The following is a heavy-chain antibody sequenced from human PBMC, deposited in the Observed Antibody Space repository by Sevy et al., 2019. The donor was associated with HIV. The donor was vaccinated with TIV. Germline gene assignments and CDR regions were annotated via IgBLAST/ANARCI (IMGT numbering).Heavy chain of an antibody. CDR2: TYYRSKWYN. CDR1: GDSVSSNSAA. J-gene: IGHJ4*02. D-gene: IGHD6-6*01. CDR3: ARERGSRIAARPLDY. V-gene: IGHV6-1*01. Sequence: SQTLSLTCAISGDSVSSNSAAWNWIRQSPSRGLEWLGRTYYRSKWYNDYAVSVKSRKTINPDTSTNQFSLQLNSVTPEDTAVYYCARERGSRIAARPLDYWGQGTLVTVSS.